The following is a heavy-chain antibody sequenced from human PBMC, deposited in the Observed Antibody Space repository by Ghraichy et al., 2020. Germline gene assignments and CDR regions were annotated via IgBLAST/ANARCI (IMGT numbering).Heavy chain of an antibody. D-gene: IGHD4-17*01. J-gene: IGHJ6*03. CDR2: ISSSGSTI. CDR3: ARESGHYGEPSHYYYYMDV. V-gene: IGHV3-48*03. Sequence: GGSLRLSCAASGFTFSSYEMNWVRQAPGKGLEWVSYISSSGSTIYYADSVKGRFTISRDNAKNPLYLQMNSLRAEDTAVYYCARESGHYGEPSHYYYYMDVWGKGTTVTVSS. CDR1: GFTFSSYE.